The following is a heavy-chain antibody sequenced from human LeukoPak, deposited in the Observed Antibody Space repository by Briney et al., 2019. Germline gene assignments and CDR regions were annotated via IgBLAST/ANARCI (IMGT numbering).Heavy chain of an antibody. D-gene: IGHD2-2*01. J-gene: IGHJ6*03. Sequence: PSETLSLTCTVSGGSISSFYWSWIRQPAGKGLEWIGRIYTSGSTNYNPSLKSRVTMSVDTSKNQFSLKLSSVTAADTAVYYCAREIVVVPAALKFYHMDVWGKGTTVTISS. CDR3: AREIVVVPAALKFYHMDV. CDR2: IYTSGST. CDR1: GGSISSFY. V-gene: IGHV4-4*07.